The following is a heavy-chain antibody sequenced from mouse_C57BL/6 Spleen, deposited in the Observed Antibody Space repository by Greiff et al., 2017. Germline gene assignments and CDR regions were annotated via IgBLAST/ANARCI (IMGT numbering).Heavy chain of an antibody. D-gene: IGHD2-3*01. V-gene: IGHV5-12*01. Sequence: EVKLMESGGGLVQPGGSLKLSCAASGFTFSDYYMYWVRQTPEKRLEWVAYISNGGGSTYYPDTVKGRFTISRDNAKNTLYLQMSRLKSEDTAMYYCARRLYDGYSWFAYWGQGTLVTVSA. CDR1: GFTFSDYY. CDR3: ARRLYDGYSWFAY. CDR2: ISNGGGST. J-gene: IGHJ3*01.